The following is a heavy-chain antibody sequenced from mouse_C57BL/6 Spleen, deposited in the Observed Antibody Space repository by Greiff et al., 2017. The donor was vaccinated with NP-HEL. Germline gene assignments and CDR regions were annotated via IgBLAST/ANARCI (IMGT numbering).Heavy chain of an antibody. V-gene: IGHV1-26*01. CDR3: ARSVYSNYWYFDV. J-gene: IGHJ1*03. CDR2: INPNKGGT. Sequence: VQLQQSGPELVKPGASVKISCKASGYTFTDYYMNWVKQSHGKSLEWIGDINPNKGGTSYNQKFKGKATLTVDKASSTAYMELRSLTSEDSAVYYCARSVYSNYWYFDVWGTGTTVTVSS. D-gene: IGHD2-5*01. CDR1: GYTFTDYY.